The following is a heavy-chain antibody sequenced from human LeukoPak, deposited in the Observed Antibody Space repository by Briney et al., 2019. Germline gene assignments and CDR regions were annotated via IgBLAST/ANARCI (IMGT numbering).Heavy chain of an antibody. CDR2: IIPIFGTA. CDR1: GGTFSSYA. J-gene: IGHJ4*02. Sequence: GASVKVSCKASGGTFSSYAISWVRQAPGQGLEWMGMIIPIFGTANYAQKFQGRVTITTDESTSTAHMELSSLRSEDTAVYYCARGWIQLWGTFDYWGQGTLVSVSS. CDR3: ARGWIQLWGTFDY. V-gene: IGHV1-69*05. D-gene: IGHD5-18*01.